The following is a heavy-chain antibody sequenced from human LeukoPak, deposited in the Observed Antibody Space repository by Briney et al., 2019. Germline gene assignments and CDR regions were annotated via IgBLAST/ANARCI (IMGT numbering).Heavy chain of an antibody. J-gene: IGHJ4*02. D-gene: IGHD2-15*01. V-gene: IGHV3-23*01. CDR3: AKERDGRGYFDY. CDR2: ISGSGSST. CDR1: GFTFSSYA. Sequence: PGGSLRLSCAVSGFTFSSYAMSWVRPAPGEGLEWVSAISGSGSSTYYADSVKGRFTISRDNSKNTLYLQMNSLRAEDTAVYYCAKERDGRGYFDYWGQGTLVTVSS.